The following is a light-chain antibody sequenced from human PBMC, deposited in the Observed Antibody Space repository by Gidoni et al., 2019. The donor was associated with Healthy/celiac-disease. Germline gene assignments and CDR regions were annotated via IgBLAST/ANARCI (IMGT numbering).Light chain of an antibody. Sequence: QSVLTQPPSVSWAPGQRVTISCTGSSSNIGAGYDVHWYQQLPGTAPKLLIYGNSNRPSGVPDRFSGSKSGTSASRAITGLQAEDEADYYCQSYDSSLKVVFGGGTKLTVL. CDR2: GNS. J-gene: IGLJ2*01. V-gene: IGLV1-40*01. CDR3: QSYDSSLKVV. CDR1: SSNIGAGYD.